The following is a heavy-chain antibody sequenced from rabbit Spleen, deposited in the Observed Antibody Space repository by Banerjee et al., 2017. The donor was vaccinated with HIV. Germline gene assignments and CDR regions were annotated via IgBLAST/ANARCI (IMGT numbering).Heavy chain of an antibody. CDR2: IYTGSSGST. D-gene: IGHD1-1*01. Sequence: LVESGGGLVQPGASLTLTCTASGFSFNVNYDMCWVRQAPGKGLEWIGCIYTGSSGSTYYASWAKGRFTISKTSSTTVTLQMTSLKAADTATYFCARDSSSSFSSYGMDLWGPGTLVTVS. CDR1: GFSFNVNYD. V-gene: IGHV1S40*01. J-gene: IGHJ6*01. CDR3: ARDSSSSFSSYGMDL.